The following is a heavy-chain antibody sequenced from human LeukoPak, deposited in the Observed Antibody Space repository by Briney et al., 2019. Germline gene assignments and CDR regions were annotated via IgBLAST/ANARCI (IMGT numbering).Heavy chain of an antibody. CDR2: IGSSGTTR. D-gene: IGHD6-19*01. CDR1: GFPFSIYE. Sequence: GGSLRLSCAVSGFPFSIYEMNWVRQAPGKGLEWVSNIGSSGTTRYYADYVKGRFSISRDNAKNSPYLQMNSLRVEDTGVYYCALLAVASDFDYWGQGALVTVSS. V-gene: IGHV3-48*03. J-gene: IGHJ4*02. CDR3: ALLAVASDFDY.